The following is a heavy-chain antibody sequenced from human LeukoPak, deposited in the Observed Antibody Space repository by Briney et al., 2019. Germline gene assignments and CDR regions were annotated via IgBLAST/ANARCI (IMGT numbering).Heavy chain of an antibody. CDR3: ARSTLGIEFDY. D-gene: IGHD7-27*01. CDR2: ISAYNDNA. Sequence: ASVKVSCKASGYSFTNYGISWVRQAPGQGLEWMGWISAYNDNAHYAQGFEGRVTMTSETSTRTAYMELRSLRSDDTAVYYCARSTLGIEFDYWGQGSLVTVSS. V-gene: IGHV1-18*01. J-gene: IGHJ4*02. CDR1: GYSFTNYG.